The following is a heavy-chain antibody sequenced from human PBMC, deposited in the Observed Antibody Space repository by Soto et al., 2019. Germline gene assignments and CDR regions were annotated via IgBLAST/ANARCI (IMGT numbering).Heavy chain of an antibody. CDR1: GYSFISYG. J-gene: IGHJ4*02. Sequence: GESLKISCTASGYSFISYGIGWVRQMPGKGLEWLGVIYLGDSDSRYSPSFQDLVTISADKSVSTAYLQWSSLRASDTAMYYCARLVGATTSGFDYWGQGTLVTVSS. V-gene: IGHV5-51*01. D-gene: IGHD1-26*01. CDR3: ARLVGATTSGFDY. CDR2: IYLGDSDS.